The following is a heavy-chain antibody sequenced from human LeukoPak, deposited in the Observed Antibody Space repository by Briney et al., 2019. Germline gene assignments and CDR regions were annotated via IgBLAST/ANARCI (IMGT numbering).Heavy chain of an antibody. CDR3: ARGYYYGSGIPLDAFDN. Sequence: PSETLSLTCTVSGGSISSYYWSWIRQPAGRGLEWIGRIYTSGSTNYNPSLKSRVTMSVDTSKNQFSLKLSSVTAADTAVYYCARGYYYGSGIPLDAFDNWGQGTMVTVSS. CDR2: IYTSGST. CDR1: GGSISSYY. J-gene: IGHJ3*02. D-gene: IGHD3-10*01. V-gene: IGHV4-4*07.